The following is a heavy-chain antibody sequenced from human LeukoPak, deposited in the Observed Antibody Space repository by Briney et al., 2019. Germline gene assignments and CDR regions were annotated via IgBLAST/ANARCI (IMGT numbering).Heavy chain of an antibody. J-gene: IGHJ4*02. CDR2: ISYDGSNK. CDR3: ARDGYSDY. D-gene: IGHD3-22*01. V-gene: IGHV3-30-3*01. Sequence: GGSLRLSCAASGFTFSSYAMHWVRQAPGKGLEWVAVISYDGSNKYYADSVQGRFTVSRDNSKNTLYLQMNSLRAEDTAVYYCARDGYSDYWGQGTLVTVSS. CDR1: GFTFSSYA.